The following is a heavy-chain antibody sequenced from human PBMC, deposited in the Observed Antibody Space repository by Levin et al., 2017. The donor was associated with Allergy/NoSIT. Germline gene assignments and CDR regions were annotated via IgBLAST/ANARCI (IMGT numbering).Heavy chain of an antibody. Sequence: ASVKVSCKASGYTFTSYYMHWVRQAPGQGLEWMGIINPSGGSTSYAQKFQGRVTMTRDTSTSTVYMELSSLRSEDTAVYYCARDRRGDSSGYYYPLGYWGQGTLVTVSS. CDR3: ARDRRGDSSGYYYPLGY. CDR2: INPSGGST. V-gene: IGHV1-46*01. CDR1: GYTFTSYY. D-gene: IGHD3-22*01. J-gene: IGHJ4*02.